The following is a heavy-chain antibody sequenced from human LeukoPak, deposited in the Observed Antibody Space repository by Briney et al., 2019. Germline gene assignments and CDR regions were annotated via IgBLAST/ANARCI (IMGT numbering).Heavy chain of an antibody. CDR1: GFTFSSYA. Sequence: GGSLRLSCAASGFTFSSYAMSWVRQAPGKGLEWVSAISGPGGSTYYADSVKGRFTISRDNSRNTLSLQMNNLRAEDTAVYYCAKPFYSSTWPFGHWGQGSLVTVSS. D-gene: IGHD6-13*01. J-gene: IGHJ4*02. CDR2: ISGPGGST. V-gene: IGHV3-23*01. CDR3: AKPFYSSTWPFGH.